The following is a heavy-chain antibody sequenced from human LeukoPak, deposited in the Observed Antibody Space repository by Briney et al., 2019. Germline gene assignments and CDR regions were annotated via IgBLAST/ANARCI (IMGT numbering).Heavy chain of an antibody. D-gene: IGHD2-2*01. CDR2: ISGSGGST. V-gene: IGHV3-23*01. CDR1: GFTFSSYA. J-gene: IGHJ3*02. CDR3: AKRQGYCSSTSCLGAFDI. Sequence: GSLRLSCAVSGFTFSSYAMSWVRQAPGKGLEWVSAISGSGGSTYYADSVKGRFTISRDNSKNTLYLQMNSLRAEDTAVYYCAKRQGYCSSTSCLGAFDIWGQGTMVTVSS.